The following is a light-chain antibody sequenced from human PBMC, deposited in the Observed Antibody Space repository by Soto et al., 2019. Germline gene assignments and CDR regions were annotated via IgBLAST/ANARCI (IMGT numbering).Light chain of an antibody. J-gene: IGLJ1*01. CDR1: SSDVGGYNY. V-gene: IGLV2-11*01. CDR3: CSFAGSFYV. Sequence: QSVLTHPPSVSGSPGQSVSISCTGTSSDVGGYNYVSWYQQHLGKAPKAIMFDVSKRPSGVPDRFSGSKSGSTASLTISGLQPDDKGDYYCCSFAGSFYVVGTGTKGTVL. CDR2: DVS.